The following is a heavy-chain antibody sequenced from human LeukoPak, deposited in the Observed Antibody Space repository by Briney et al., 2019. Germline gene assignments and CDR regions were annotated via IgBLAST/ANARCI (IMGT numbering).Heavy chain of an antibody. V-gene: IGHV3-30*04. CDR3: ARDGDQQGEYFQH. Sequence: GRSLRLSCAASGFTFSSYSIHWVRQAPGKGLEWVAVMSYDGRNKYYADSVKGRFTISRDNSKNTLYLQMNSLRAEDTAVYSCARDGDQQGEYFQHWGQGTLVSVSS. J-gene: IGHJ1*01. CDR2: MSYDGRNK. D-gene: IGHD6-13*01. CDR1: GFTFSSYS.